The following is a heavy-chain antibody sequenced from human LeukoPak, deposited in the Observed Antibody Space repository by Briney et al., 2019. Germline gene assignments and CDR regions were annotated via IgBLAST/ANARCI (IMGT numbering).Heavy chain of an antibody. CDR1: GGSISRDY. CDR3: ARDRWYCSSTSCYNWFDP. CDR2: IYYIGST. V-gene: IGHV4-59*01. Sequence: SETLSLTCTVSGGSISRDYWSWIRQPPGKGLEWIGYIYYIGSTNYNPSLKSRVTISVDTSKNQFSLKLSSVTAADTAVYYCARDRWYCSSTSCYNWFDPWGQGTLVTVSS. J-gene: IGHJ5*02. D-gene: IGHD2-2*01.